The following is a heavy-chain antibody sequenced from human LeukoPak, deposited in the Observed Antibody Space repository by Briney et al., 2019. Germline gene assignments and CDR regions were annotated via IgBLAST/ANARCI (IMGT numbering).Heavy chain of an antibody. Sequence: SETLSLTCTVSGGSICSSSYYWGWIRQPPGKGLEWIGSIYYSGSTYYNPSLKSRVTISVDTSKNQFSLKLSSVTAADTAVYYCLSGVSAIGYYYYGMDVWGQGTTVTVSS. CDR2: IYYSGST. CDR3: LSGVSAIGYYYYGMDV. CDR1: GGSICSSSYY. D-gene: IGHD2-8*01. V-gene: IGHV4-39*01. J-gene: IGHJ6*02.